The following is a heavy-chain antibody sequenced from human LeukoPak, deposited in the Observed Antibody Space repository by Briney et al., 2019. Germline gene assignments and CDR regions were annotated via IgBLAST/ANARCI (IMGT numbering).Heavy chain of an antibody. D-gene: IGHD2-2*01. CDR3: ARGGLVPAASAEYFQH. CDR1: GGSISSGGYS. CDR2: IYYSGST. Sequence: PSQTLSLTCAVSGGSISSGGYSWSWIRRPPGKGLEWIGYIYYSGSTNYNPSLKSRVTISVDTSKNQFSLKLSSVTAADTAVYYCARGGLVPAASAEYFQHWGQGTLVTVSS. J-gene: IGHJ1*01. V-gene: IGHV4-61*08.